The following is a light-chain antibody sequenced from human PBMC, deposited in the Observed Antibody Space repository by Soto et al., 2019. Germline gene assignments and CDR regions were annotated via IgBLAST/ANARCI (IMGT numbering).Light chain of an antibody. CDR3: QHYNNYLLT. J-gene: IGKJ4*01. V-gene: IGKV1-5*03. CDR2: KAS. Sequence: IHTSQHPSPLSAAVVDRGLIPCRASQTISSWLAWYQQKPGKAPKLLIYKASSLESGVPSRFSGSGSGTEFTLTISSLQPDDFATYYCQHYNNYLLTFGGGTKVDI. CDR1: QTISSW.